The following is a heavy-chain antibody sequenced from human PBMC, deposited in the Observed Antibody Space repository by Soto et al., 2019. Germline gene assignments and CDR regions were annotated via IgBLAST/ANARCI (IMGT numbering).Heavy chain of an antibody. CDR3: ASHDYGTSKWFDP. CDR1: GYSFTSYW. CDR2: IDPSDSYT. Sequence: GESLKISCKGSGYSFTSYWISWVRQMPGKGLEWMGRIDPSDSYTNYSPSFQGHVTISADKSISTAYLQWSSLKASDTAMYYCASHDYGTSKWFDPWGQGTLVTVSS. J-gene: IGHJ5*02. V-gene: IGHV5-10-1*01. D-gene: IGHD4-17*01.